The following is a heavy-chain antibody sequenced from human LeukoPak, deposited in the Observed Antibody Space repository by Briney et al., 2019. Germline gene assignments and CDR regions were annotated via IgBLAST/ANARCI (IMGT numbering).Heavy chain of an antibody. CDR1: GGSIGSYY. CDR3: ARELDDSSGSDAFDI. J-gene: IGHJ3*02. V-gene: IGHV4-59*01. Sequence: PSETLSLTCTGSGGSIGSYYWSWIRQPPGKGLEGIGYIYYSGSTNYNPSLKSRVTISVDTSKNQFSLKLSSVTAADTAVYYCARELDDSSGSDAFDIWGQGTMVTVSS. D-gene: IGHD3-22*01. CDR2: IYYSGST.